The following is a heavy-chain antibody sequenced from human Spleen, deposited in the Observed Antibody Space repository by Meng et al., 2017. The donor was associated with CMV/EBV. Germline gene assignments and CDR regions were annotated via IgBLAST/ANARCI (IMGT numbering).Heavy chain of an antibody. V-gene: IGHV3-74*01. CDR1: GFTFSSYV. J-gene: IGHJ4*02. Sequence: GGSLRLSCTASGFTFSSYVMHWVRQAPGKGLEWVSHINEDGSITNYADSVKGRFTISRDNTKNTLYLQMNSLRAEDTAVYYCARGAPGYWGQGTLVTVSS. CDR2: INEDGSIT. CDR3: ARGAPGY.